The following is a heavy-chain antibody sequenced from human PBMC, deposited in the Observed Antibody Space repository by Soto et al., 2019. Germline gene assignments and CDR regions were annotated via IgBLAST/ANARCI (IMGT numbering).Heavy chain of an antibody. Sequence: ASVKVSCKASGYTFTTYGVAWVRQAPGQGLEWLGWISGYTSKTNNTQKLQGRVTRTADTSTSTAYMELRSLRPDDTAVYYCARDTNMGYCSGGSCSGFDPWGQGTLVTVSS. D-gene: IGHD2-15*01. V-gene: IGHV1-18*04. J-gene: IGHJ5*02. CDR2: ISGYTSKT. CDR3: ARDTNMGYCSGGSCSGFDP. CDR1: GYTFTTYG.